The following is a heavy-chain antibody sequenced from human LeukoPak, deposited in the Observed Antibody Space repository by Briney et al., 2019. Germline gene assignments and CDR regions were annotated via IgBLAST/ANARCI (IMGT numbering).Heavy chain of an antibody. D-gene: IGHD2-2*01. CDR2: ISANGGGT. J-gene: IGHJ4*02. CDR3: AGGGYCSSTSCYVHFDY. Sequence: GGSLRPSCAASGFTFSNDAMSWVRQAPGKGLEWVSTISANGGGTYYADSVKGRFTISRDNSNNTLYLQMSSLRAEDAAVYYCAGGGYCSSTSCYVHFDYWGQGTPVTVSS. CDR1: GFTFSNDA. V-gene: IGHV3-23*01.